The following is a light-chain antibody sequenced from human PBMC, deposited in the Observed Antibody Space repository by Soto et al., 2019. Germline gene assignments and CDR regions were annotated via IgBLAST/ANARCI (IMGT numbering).Light chain of an antibody. CDR2: SSN. CDR1: SSNIGRNT. Sequence: QLVLTQPPSASGTPGQRVTISCSGSSSNIGRNTVNWYQQLPGTAPKLLIYSSNQRPSGVPDRFSGSNSGTSASLAISGLQSEDEADYYCAAWDDSLNAVVFGGGTKLTVL. J-gene: IGLJ2*01. CDR3: AAWDDSLNAVV. V-gene: IGLV1-44*01.